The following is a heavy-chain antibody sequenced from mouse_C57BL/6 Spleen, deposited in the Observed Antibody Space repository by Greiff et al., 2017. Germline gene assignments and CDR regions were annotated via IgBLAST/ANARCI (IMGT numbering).Heavy chain of an antibody. Sequence: EVQVVESGGDLVKPGGSLKLSCAASGFTFSSYGMSWVRQTPDKRLEWVATISSGGSYTYYPDSVKGRFTISRDNAKNTLYLQMSSLKSEDTAMYYCARGDVYDFDYWGQGTTLTVSS. CDR1: GFTFSSYG. D-gene: IGHD1-1*01. CDR2: ISSGGSYT. V-gene: IGHV5-6*01. CDR3: ARGDVYDFDY. J-gene: IGHJ2*01.